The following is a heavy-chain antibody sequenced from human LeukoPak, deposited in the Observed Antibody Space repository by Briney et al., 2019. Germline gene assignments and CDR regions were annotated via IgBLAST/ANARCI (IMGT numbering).Heavy chain of an antibody. Sequence: PSETLSLTCTVSGYSISSGYYWGWIRQPPGKGVEWIGSIYHSGSTYYNPSLKRRVTISVDTSKTQFSLKLSSVTAADTAVYYCARASSYYDFWSANFDYWGQGTLVTVSS. CDR2: IYHSGST. J-gene: IGHJ4*02. CDR3: ARASSYYDFWSANFDY. CDR1: GYSISSGYY. V-gene: IGHV4-38-2*02. D-gene: IGHD3-3*01.